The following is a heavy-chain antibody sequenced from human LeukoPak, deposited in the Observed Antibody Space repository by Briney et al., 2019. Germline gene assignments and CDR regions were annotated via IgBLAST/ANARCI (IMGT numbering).Heavy chain of an antibody. CDR3: ANSIAVAGTCSY. CDR2: INPNSGGT. V-gene: IGHV1-2*02. D-gene: IGHD6-19*01. J-gene: IGHJ4*02. CDR1: GYTFTGYY. Sequence: GASVKVSCKASGYTFTGYYMHWVRQAPGQGLEWMGWINPNSGGTNYARKFQGRVTMTRDTSISTAYMELSRLRSDDTAVYYCANSIAVAGTCSYWGQGTLVTVSS.